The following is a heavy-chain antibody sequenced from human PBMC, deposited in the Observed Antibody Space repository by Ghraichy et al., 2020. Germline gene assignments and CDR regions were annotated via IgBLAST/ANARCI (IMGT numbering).Heavy chain of an antibody. Sequence: VKVSCKASGYTFTRYVVHWVRQAPGQRLEWMGWINAGNEYTKYSQRFQDRVTITRDTSGRTVYMELSSLRYEDTAVYYCARESYGYLHYSGQGTLVTVSS. V-gene: IGHV1-3*01. D-gene: IGHD3-16*01. CDR3: ARESYGYLHY. CDR1: GYTFTRYV. J-gene: IGHJ4*02. CDR2: INAGNEYT.